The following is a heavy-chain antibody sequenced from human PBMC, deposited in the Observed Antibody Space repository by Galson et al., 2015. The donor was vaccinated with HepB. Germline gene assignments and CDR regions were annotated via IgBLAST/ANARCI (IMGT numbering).Heavy chain of an antibody. CDR3: AREGRGMDV. CDR2: INPRTGGT. CDR1: GYTFNKYG. V-gene: IGHV1-2*02. J-gene: IGHJ6*02. Sequence: SVKVSCKASGYTFNKYGISWVRQAPGQGLEWVGYINPRTGGTKYAQTFQGRVTMTRDTSITTVYMDLTRLKSGDTAVYYCAREGRGMDVWGQGTTVTVSS.